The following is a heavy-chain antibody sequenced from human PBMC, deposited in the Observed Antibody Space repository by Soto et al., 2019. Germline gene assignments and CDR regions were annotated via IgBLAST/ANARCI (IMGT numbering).Heavy chain of an antibody. Sequence: EVQLVESGGGLVKPGGSLRLSCAASGFTFSSYSMNWVRQAPGKGLEWVSSISSSSSYIYYADSVKGRFTISRDNAKNSLYLKMNSLRAEDTAVYYCARDSVENYDFWSGYSINYYYYYYMDVWGKGTTVTVSS. D-gene: IGHD3-3*01. J-gene: IGHJ6*03. CDR1: GFTFSSYS. CDR2: ISSSSSYI. CDR3: ARDSVENYDFWSGYSINYYYYYYMDV. V-gene: IGHV3-21*01.